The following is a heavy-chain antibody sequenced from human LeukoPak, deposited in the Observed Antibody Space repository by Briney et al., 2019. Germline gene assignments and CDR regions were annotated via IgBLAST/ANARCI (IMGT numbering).Heavy chain of an antibody. CDR3: ARVLGSGYSDY. D-gene: IGHD2-15*01. CDR2: ISYDGSNK. V-gene: IGHV3-30-3*01. CDR1: GFTFSSYA. Sequence: GRSLRLSCAASGFTFSSYAMHWVRQAPGKGLEWVAVISYDGSNKYYADSVKGRFTISRDNSKNTLYLQMNSLRAEDTAVYYCARVLGSGYSDYWGQGTLVTVSS. J-gene: IGHJ4*02.